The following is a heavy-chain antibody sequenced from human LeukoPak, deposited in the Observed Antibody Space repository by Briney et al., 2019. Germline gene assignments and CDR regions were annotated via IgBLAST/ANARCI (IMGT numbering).Heavy chain of an antibody. Sequence: ASVKVSCKASGYTFTSYDINWVRQATGQGLEWMGWMNPNSGNTGYAQKFQGRVTMTRNTSISTAYMELSSLRSEDTAVYYCARGGGYSSSWSYYYYGMDVWGQGTTVTVSS. CDR1: GYTFTSYD. CDR3: ARGGGYSSSWSYYYYGMDV. V-gene: IGHV1-8*01. D-gene: IGHD6-13*01. J-gene: IGHJ6*02. CDR2: MNPNSGNT.